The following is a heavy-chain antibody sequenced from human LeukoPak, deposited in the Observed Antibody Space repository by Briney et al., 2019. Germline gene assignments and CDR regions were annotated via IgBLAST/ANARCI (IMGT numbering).Heavy chain of an antibody. CDR3: ARGGYYGSGNDFRFDP. Sequence: PSETLSLTCTVSGGSISSYYWSWIRQSPGQGLECIGYIHYTGSTNYNPSLKSRVTISVETSKNQFSLTLKSVTAADTAVYYCARGGYYGSGNDFRFDPWGQGTLVTVSS. CDR1: GGSISSYY. D-gene: IGHD3-10*01. V-gene: IGHV4-59*01. J-gene: IGHJ5*02. CDR2: IHYTGST.